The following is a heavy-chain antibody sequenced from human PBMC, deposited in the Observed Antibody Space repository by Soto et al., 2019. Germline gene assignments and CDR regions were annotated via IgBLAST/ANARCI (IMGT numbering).Heavy chain of an antibody. V-gene: IGHV4-31*03. J-gene: IGHJ4*02. D-gene: IGHD4-17*01. Sequence: QGQLQESGPGLVKPSQTLSLTCTVSGGSISSGGYYWSWIRQHPGKGLEWIGYIYYSGSPYYNPSLKSRVTISVDTSRNQFSLKLSTVTAADTAAYYCARGYYGDYASCIYWGQGTLVTVSS. CDR2: IYYSGSP. CDR3: ARGYYGDYASCIY. CDR1: GGSISSGGYY.